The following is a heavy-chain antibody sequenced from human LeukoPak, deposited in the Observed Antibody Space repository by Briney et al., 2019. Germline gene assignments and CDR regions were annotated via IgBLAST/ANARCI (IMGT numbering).Heavy chain of an antibody. J-gene: IGHJ5*02. Sequence: PSETLSLTCTVSGGSISSSSYYWGWIRQPPGKGLEWIGSIYYSGSTYYNPSLKSRVTISVDTSKNQFSLKLSSVTAADTAVYYCARHGREPNWFDPWGQGTLVTISS. D-gene: IGHD1-14*01. CDR1: GGSISSSSYY. CDR3: ARHGREPNWFDP. V-gene: IGHV4-39*01. CDR2: IYYSGST.